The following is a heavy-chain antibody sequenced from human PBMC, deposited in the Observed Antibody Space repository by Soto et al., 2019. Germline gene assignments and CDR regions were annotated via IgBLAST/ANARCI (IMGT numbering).Heavy chain of an antibody. CDR3: ARLQIEVAGTN. D-gene: IGHD6-19*01. V-gene: IGHV1-2*02. CDR2: INANSGGT. J-gene: IGHJ4*02. Sequence: ASVKVSCKASGYTFSDYYMHWVRQAPGQGLEWMGWINANSGGTTYAQEFQGRVTMTRDTSISTAYMELSRLSSDDTAIYYCARLQIEVAGTNWGQGTLVTVSS. CDR1: GYTFSDYY.